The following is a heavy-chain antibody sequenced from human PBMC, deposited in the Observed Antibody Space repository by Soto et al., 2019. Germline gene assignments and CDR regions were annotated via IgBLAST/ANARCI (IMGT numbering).Heavy chain of an antibody. V-gene: IGHV4-61*01. J-gene: IGHJ4*02. CDR2: IYYSGST. D-gene: IGHD1-1*01. CDR1: GGSVSSGSYY. Sequence: QVQLQESGPGLVKPSETLSLTCTVSGGSVSSGSYYWSWIRQPPGKGLEWIGYIYYSGSTNYNPSLESRVTISVDTSKNQFSLKLSSVTAADTAVYYCARDGAGTTDYWGQGTLVTVSS. CDR3: ARDGAGTTDY.